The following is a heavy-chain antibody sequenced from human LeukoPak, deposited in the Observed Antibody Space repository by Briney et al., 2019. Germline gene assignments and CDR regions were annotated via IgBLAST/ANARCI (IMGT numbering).Heavy chain of an antibody. CDR1: GFTFSDYY. V-gene: IGHV3-11*01. J-gene: IGHJ5*02. CDR3: ARVNDFWSGSQVWFDP. Sequence: GGSLRLSCAASGFTFSDYYMNWIRQAPGKGLEWVSYISSSGSTIYYADSVKGRFTISRDNAKNSLYLQMNSLRAEDTAVYYCARVNDFWSGSQVWFDPWGQGTLVTVSS. CDR2: ISSSGSTI. D-gene: IGHD3-3*01.